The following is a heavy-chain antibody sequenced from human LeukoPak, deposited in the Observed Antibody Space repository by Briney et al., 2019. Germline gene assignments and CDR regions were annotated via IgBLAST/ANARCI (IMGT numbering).Heavy chain of an antibody. CDR3: TTDLLEVGATPWSFDY. D-gene: IGHD1-26*01. J-gene: IGHJ4*02. V-gene: IGHV3-21*03. CDR2: ISSSSSYI. Sequence: GGSLRLSCAASGFTFSSYSMNWVRQAPGKGLEWVSSISSSSSYIYYADSVKGRFTISRDNAKNSLYLQMNSLRAEDTAVYYCTTDLLEVGATPWSFDYWGQGTLVTVSS. CDR1: GFTFSSYS.